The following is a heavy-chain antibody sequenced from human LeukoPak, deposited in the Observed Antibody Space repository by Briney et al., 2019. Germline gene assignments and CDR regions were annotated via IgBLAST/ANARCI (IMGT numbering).Heavy chain of an antibody. CDR1: GFTFNSHN. D-gene: IGHD1-26*01. CDR2: ISKSDATT. V-gene: IGHV3-48*04. J-gene: IGHJ4*02. Sequence: GGSLRLSCAASGFTFNSHNMHWVRQAPGKGLEWVSYISKSDATTNYADSAKGRFTISRDNAKNLLYPQMNSLRAEDTAVYYCARVFKSGSPLDFWGQGTLVTVSS. CDR3: ARVFKSGSPLDF.